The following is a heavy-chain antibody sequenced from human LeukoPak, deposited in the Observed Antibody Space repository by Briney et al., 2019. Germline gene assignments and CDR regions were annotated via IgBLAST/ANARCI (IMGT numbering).Heavy chain of an antibody. J-gene: IGHJ1*01. Sequence: SETLSLTCTVSGGSISSSSYYWGWLRQPPGKGLEWIGSICYSGSTYYNPSLKSRVTISVDTSKNQFSLKLSSVNAADTAVYYCARHYGGRDDYGDDEYFQHWGQGTLVTVSS. CDR3: ARHYGGRDDYGDDEYFQH. V-gene: IGHV4-39*01. D-gene: IGHD4-17*01. CDR2: ICYSGST. CDR1: GGSISSSSYY.